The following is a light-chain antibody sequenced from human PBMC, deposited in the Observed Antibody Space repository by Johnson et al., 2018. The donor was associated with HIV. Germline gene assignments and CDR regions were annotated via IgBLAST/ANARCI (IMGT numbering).Light chain of an antibody. Sequence: QSVLTQPPSVSAAPGQKVTISCSGSSSNIGNNYVSWYQQLPGTAPKLLIYDNNKRPSGIPARFSGSKSGTSATLGITGLQTGDEADYYCGRWDDILSTYVFGTGTKVTVL. J-gene: IGLJ1*01. CDR3: GRWDDILSTYV. V-gene: IGLV1-51*01. CDR2: DNN. CDR1: SSNIGNNY.